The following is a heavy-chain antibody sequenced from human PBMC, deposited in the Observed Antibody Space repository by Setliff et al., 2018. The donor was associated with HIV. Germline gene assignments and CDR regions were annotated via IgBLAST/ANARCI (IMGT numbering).Heavy chain of an antibody. Sequence: PGGSLILSCAAPRFIFSNSGMHWVRQAPGKGLEWVAFIRFDGSNQYYADSVKGRFTISRDNSKNTLYLQMNSLRTEDTAVYYCAKDRATVTIYYYYMDVWGKGTTVTV. V-gene: IGHV3-30*02. D-gene: IGHD4-17*01. CDR2: IRFDGSNQ. J-gene: IGHJ6*03. CDR1: RFIFSNSG. CDR3: AKDRATVTIYYYYMDV.